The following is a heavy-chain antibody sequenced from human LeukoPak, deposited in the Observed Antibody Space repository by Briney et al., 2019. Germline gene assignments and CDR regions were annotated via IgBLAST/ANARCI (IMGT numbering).Heavy chain of an antibody. CDR3: SKEKSTVLTPGVDY. CDR2: IKQDGSEK. V-gene: IGHV3-7*01. J-gene: IGHJ4*02. Sequence: PGGSLRLSCAASGFTFSSYWMSWVRQAPGKGLEWVANIKQDGSEKYYVDSVKGRFTISRDNAKNSLYLQMNSLRAEDTAEYYCSKEKSTVLTPGVDYWGQGTLVTVSS. CDR1: GFTFSSYW. D-gene: IGHD4-23*01.